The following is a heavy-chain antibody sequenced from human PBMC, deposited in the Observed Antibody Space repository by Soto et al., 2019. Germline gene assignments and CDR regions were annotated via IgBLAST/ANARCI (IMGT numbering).Heavy chain of an antibody. Sequence: PGGSLRLSCAASGFTVSSNYMSWVRQAPGKGLEWVSAISGSGGSTYYADSVKGQFTISRDNSKNTLYLQMNSLRAEDTAVYYCAKEDDFWSGYYYGMDVWGQGTTVTVSS. D-gene: IGHD3-3*01. J-gene: IGHJ6*02. V-gene: IGHV3-23*01. CDR3: AKEDDFWSGYYYGMDV. CDR1: GFTVSSNY. CDR2: ISGSGGST.